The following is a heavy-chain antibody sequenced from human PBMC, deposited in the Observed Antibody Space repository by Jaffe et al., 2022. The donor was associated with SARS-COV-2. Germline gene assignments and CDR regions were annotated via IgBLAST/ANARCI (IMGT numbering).Heavy chain of an antibody. J-gene: IGHJ4*02. CDR1: GFTFSSYW. CDR3: ARVSILRQQLVFDY. Sequence: EVQLVESGGGLVQPGGSLRLSCAASGFTFSSYWMSWVRQAPGKGLEWVANIKQDGSEKYYVDSVKGRFTISRDNAKNSLYLQMNSLRAEDTAVYYCARVSILRQQLVFDYWGQGTLVTVSS. D-gene: IGHD6-13*01. CDR2: IKQDGSEK. V-gene: IGHV3-7*01.